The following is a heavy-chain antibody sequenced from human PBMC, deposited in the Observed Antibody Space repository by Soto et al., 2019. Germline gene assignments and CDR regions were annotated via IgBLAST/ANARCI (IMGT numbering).Heavy chain of an antibody. CDR1: GYTFTDYY. V-gene: IGHV1-69*13. CDR3: ASHGVVRNSIPYCYYGMDV. Sequence: ASVKVSCKASGYTFTDYYIHWVRQAPGQGLEWIGGIIPNSGTANYAQKFQGRVTITADESTSTAYMELSSLRSEDTAVYYCASHGVVRNSIPYCYYGMDVWGQGTTVTVSS. J-gene: IGHJ6*02. CDR2: IIPNSGTA. D-gene: IGHD3-3*01.